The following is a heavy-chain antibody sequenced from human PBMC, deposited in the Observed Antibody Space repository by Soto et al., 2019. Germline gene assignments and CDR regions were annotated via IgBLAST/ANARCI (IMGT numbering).Heavy chain of an antibody. CDR2: IFSDGSKR. J-gene: IGHJ5*02. Sequence: QVQLAESGGGVVQPGRSLRLSCAASGFMFSLYDMHWVRQTPGKGLEWVAVIFSDGSKRYYADSVQDRFTISRDNSTNPLYLQMDSLTPEDTAVYYCRKDDLDVKGGAGVGGTGPGGDLWGRGTLVTVSS. CDR3: RKDDLDVKGGAGVGGTGPGGDL. CDR1: GFMFSLYD. V-gene: IGHV3-30*18. D-gene: IGHD3-16*01.